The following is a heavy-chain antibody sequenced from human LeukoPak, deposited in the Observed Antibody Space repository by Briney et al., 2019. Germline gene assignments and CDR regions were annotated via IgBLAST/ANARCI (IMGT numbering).Heavy chain of an antibody. CDR3: ASRVGATGAPYFDH. D-gene: IGHD1-26*01. J-gene: IGHJ4*02. Sequence: PSETLSLTCTVSGYSISSGYYWAWIRQPPGKGLEWIGSLFHGGSTYYNSSLKSRVTISVDTSKNHFSLKLSSVTAADTAVYYCASRVGATGAPYFDHWGQGTLVTVSS. V-gene: IGHV4-38-2*02. CDR2: LFHGGST. CDR1: GYSISSGYY.